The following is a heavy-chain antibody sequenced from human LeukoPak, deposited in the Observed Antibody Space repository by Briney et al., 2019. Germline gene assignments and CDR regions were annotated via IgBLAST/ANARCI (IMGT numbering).Heavy chain of an antibody. D-gene: IGHD1-1*01. J-gene: IGHJ4*02. CDR3: AIDWWNGLDY. V-gene: IGHV4-31*03. Sequence: PSQTLSLTCTVSGGSISSGGYYWSWIRQHPGKGLEWIGYIYYSGSTHYNPSLKSRVTISVDTSKNQFSLKLSSVTAADTAVYYCAIDWWNGLDYWGQGTLVTVSS. CDR1: GGSISSGGYY. CDR2: IYYSGST.